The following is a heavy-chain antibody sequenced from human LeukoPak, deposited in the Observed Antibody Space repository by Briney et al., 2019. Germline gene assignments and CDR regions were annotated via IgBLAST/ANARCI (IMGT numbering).Heavy chain of an antibody. Sequence: SETLSLTCTVSGGSISSYYWSWIRQPPGKGLEWIGYIYYSGGTNYNPSLKSRVTISVDTSKNQFSLKLSSVTAADTAVYYCARGSGSSWYNWFDPWGQGTLVTVSS. CDR2: IYYSGGT. D-gene: IGHD6-13*01. V-gene: IGHV4-59*01. J-gene: IGHJ5*02. CDR1: GGSISSYY. CDR3: ARGSGSSWYNWFDP.